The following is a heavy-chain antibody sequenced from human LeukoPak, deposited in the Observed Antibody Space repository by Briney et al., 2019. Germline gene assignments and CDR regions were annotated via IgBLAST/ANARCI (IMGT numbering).Heavy chain of an antibody. J-gene: IGHJ3*02. V-gene: IGHV3-48*01. CDR1: GFTFNNCG. CDR2: IDSSGSTM. CDR3: ARDCSGGSCGPYAFDI. D-gene: IGHD2-15*01. Sequence: HPGGSLRLSCEASGFTFNNCGMHWVRQAPGKGLEWVSYIDSSGSTMYYADSVKGRFTISRDNAKNSLYLQMNSLRAEDTAVYYCARDCSGGSCGPYAFDIWGQGTMVTVSS.